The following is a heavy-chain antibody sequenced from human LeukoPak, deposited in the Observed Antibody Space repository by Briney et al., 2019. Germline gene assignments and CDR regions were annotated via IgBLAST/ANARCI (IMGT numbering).Heavy chain of an antibody. D-gene: IGHD2-15*01. V-gene: IGHV3-23*01. J-gene: IGHJ4*02. CDR1: GFTFSSYA. CDR3: ARANYRSGGSCSTFDY. CDR2: ISGSGGST. Sequence: GGSLRLSCAASGFTFSSYAMSWVRQAPGKGLEWVSAISGSGGSTYYADSVKGRFTISRDNSKNTLYLQMNSLRAEDTAVYYCARANYRSGGSCSTFDYWGQGTLVTVSS.